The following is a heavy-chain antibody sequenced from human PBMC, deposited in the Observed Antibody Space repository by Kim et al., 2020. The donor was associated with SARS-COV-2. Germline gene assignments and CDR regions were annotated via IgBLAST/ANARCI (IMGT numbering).Heavy chain of an antibody. CDR2: ISSSGSTI. Sequence: KGLEWISYISSSGSTIYEAHSVKGRFTISRDNAKNSLYLQMNSLRAEDTAVYYCARGGGQLLSAEYFQHWGQGTLVTVSS. J-gene: IGHJ1*01. D-gene: IGHD2-2*01. CDR3: ARGGGQLLSAEYFQH. V-gene: IGHV3-48*03.